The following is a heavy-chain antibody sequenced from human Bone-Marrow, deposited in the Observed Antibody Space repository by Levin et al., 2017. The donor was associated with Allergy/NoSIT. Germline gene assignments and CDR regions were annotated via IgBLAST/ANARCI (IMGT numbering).Heavy chain of an antibody. J-gene: IGHJ6*02. CDR2: IYSGGST. CDR3: ASLSGGYARTFYYFGVDV. D-gene: IGHD6-25*01. CDR1: GFTVSSNY. Sequence: GESLKISCAASGFTVSSNYMSWVRQAPGKGLEWVSVIYSGGSTYYADSVKGRFTISRDNSKNTLYLQMNSLGAEDTAVYYCASLSGGYARTFYYFGVDVWGQGTTVTVSS. V-gene: IGHV3-53*01.